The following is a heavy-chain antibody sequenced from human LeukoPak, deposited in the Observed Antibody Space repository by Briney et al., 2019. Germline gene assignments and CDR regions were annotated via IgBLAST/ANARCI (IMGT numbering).Heavy chain of an antibody. CDR3: ARRSGDSSGWPPDY. CDR2: IYPGDSDT. D-gene: IGHD6-19*01. CDR1: GYSFTSYW. J-gene: IGHJ4*02. V-gene: IGHV5-51*01. Sequence: GESLQISCQGSGYSFTSYWIGWVRQMPGKGLEWMGIIYPGDSDTKYSPSFQGQVTISVDKSISTAYLQWSSLKASDTAMYYCARRSGDSSGWPPDYWGQGTLVTVSS.